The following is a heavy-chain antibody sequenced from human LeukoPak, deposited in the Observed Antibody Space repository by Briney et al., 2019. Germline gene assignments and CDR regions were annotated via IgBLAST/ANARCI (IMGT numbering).Heavy chain of an antibody. Sequence: SQTLSPTCAISGDSVSINSAAWNWLRQSPSRGLEWLGSTYYRSKWYNDYAVSVKSLITINPDTSKNQFSLQLNSVTPEDTAVYYCARTQPAALGGVDYWGQGTLVTVSS. D-gene: IGHD2-2*01. CDR2: TYYRSKWYN. V-gene: IGHV6-1*01. CDR3: ARTQPAALGGVDY. CDR1: GDSVSINSAA. J-gene: IGHJ4*02.